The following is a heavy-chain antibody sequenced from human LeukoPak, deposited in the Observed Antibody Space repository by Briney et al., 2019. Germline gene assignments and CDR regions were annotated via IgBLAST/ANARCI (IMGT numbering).Heavy chain of an antibody. Sequence: GGSLRLSCAASGFTVSTNYMTWVRQAPGKGLEWVSVIYSGGSTYFADSVKGRFTISRDNSKNTLYLQMNSLRAEDTAVYYCARMWYDAFDIWGQGTMVTVSA. D-gene: IGHD2-15*01. CDR2: IYSGGST. V-gene: IGHV3-53*01. CDR3: ARMWYDAFDI. CDR1: GFTVSTNY. J-gene: IGHJ3*02.